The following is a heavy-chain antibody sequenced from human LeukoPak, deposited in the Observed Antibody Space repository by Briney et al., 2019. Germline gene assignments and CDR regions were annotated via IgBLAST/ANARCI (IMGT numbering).Heavy chain of an antibody. D-gene: IGHD3-3*01. J-gene: IGHJ5*02. CDR2: IYYSGST. CDR1: GGSISSGGYY. Sequence: PSETLSLTCTVSGGSISSGGYYWSWIRQHPGKGLEWIGYIYYSGSTYYNPSLKSRVTISVDTSKNQFSLKLSSVTAADTAVYYCARGKTILRFLEWLPDARVKKENWFDPWGQGTLVTVSS. V-gene: IGHV4-31*03. CDR3: ARGKTILRFLEWLPDARVKKENWFDP.